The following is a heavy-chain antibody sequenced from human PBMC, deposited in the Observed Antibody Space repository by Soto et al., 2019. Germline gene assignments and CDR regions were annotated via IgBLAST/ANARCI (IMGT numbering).Heavy chain of an antibody. V-gene: IGHV3-23*01. CDR2: ISGSGGIT. CDR3: AKDMVRVPGGPFDI. Sequence: GGSLRLSCAASGFTFSSYAMSWVRQAPGRGLEWVSAISGSGGITYYADSVKGRFTISRDNSKNTLYLQMNSLRAEDTAVYYCAKDMVRVPGGPFDIWGQGSIVAGSS. D-gene: IGHD3-10*01. J-gene: IGHJ3*02. CDR1: GFTFSSYA.